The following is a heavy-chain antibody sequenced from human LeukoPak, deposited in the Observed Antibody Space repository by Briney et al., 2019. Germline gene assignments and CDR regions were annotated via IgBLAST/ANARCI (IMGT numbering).Heavy chain of an antibody. CDR1: GFIFSASS. V-gene: IGHV3-30-3*02. Sequence: GGSLRLSCATSGFIFSASSMHWVRQAPGKGLEWVALISYDGSSKYYADSVKGRFTISRDNSKNTLYLQMNSLRAEDTAVYYCAKRKLIVGPFGLDPWGQGTLVTVSS. D-gene: IGHD3-22*01. J-gene: IGHJ5*02. CDR3: AKRKLIVGPFGLDP. CDR2: ISYDGSSK.